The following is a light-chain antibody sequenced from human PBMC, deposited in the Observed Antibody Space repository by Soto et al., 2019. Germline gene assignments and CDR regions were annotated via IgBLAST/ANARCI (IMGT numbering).Light chain of an antibody. CDR2: GND. V-gene: IGLV1-40*01. Sequence: QSVLTQPPSESGAPGQRVTISCTGSSSNIGADYDVNWYQQFPGTAPKLLIYGNDNRPSGVPDRFSGSKSDTSASLAVTGLQAEDEADYYCQSYDSGLSAVLFGGGIKLTVL. J-gene: IGLJ2*01. CDR1: SSNIGADYD. CDR3: QSYDSGLSAVL.